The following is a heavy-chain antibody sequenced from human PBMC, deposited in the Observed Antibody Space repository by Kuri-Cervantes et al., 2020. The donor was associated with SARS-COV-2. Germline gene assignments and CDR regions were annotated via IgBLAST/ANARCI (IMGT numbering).Heavy chain of an antibody. V-gene: IGHV3-33*01. D-gene: IGHD2-21*01. CDR2: ICYDGSNK. CDR1: GFTFSSYG. CDR3: ARGRVGVQDF. Sequence: GESLKISCAASGFTFSSYGMNWVRQAPGKGLEWVSVICYDGSNKYYAESVKSRFTISRDNSKNTLYLQMNSMRREDTAVYFCARGRVGVQDFWGQGTLVTVSS. J-gene: IGHJ4*02.